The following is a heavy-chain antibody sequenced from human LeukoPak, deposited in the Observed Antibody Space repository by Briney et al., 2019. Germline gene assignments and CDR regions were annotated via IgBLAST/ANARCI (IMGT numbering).Heavy chain of an antibody. Sequence: GESLKISCKGSGYSFSNYWIGWVRQMPGKGLEWMGIIYPGDSNTRYSPSFQGQVTISADKSISTAYLQWTSLKASDTAIYYCARQPLVRDCGGDCEFDYWGQGTLVTVSS. CDR3: ARQPLVRDCGGDCEFDY. J-gene: IGHJ4*02. CDR1: GYSFSNYW. V-gene: IGHV5-51*01. D-gene: IGHD2-21*02. CDR2: IYPGDSNT.